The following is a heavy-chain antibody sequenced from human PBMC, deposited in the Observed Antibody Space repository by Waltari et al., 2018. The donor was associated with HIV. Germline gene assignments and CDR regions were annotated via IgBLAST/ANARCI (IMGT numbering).Heavy chain of an antibody. CDR2: INHSGST. J-gene: IGHJ4*02. D-gene: IGHD6-13*01. V-gene: IGHV4-34*01. Sequence: QVQLQQWGAGLLKPSETLSLTCGVYGGSFSGYYWSWIRQPPGKGLEWIGEINHSGSTNYNPSLKSRVTISLDTSKNQFSLKLSSVTAADTAVYYCAMNGPYSSSWYGGAGHDYWGQGTLVTVSS. CDR3: AMNGPYSSSWYGGAGHDY. CDR1: GGSFSGYY.